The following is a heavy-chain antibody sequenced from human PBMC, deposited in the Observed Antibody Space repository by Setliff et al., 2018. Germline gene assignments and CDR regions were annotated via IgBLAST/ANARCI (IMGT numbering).Heavy chain of an antibody. Sequence: SETLSLTCTVSGGSISSSSYYWGWIRQPPGKGLEWIGSIYYSGSTYYNPSLKSRVTISVDMSKNQFSLKLSSVTAADTALYYCARIRSYGSGNYYYYYYDMDVWGQGTTVTVSS. V-gene: IGHV4-39*07. CDR1: GGSISSSSYY. CDR2: IYYSGST. CDR3: ARIRSYGSGNYYYYYYDMDV. J-gene: IGHJ6*02. D-gene: IGHD3-10*01.